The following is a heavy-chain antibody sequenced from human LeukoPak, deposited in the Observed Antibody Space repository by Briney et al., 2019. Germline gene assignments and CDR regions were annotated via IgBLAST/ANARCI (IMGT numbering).Heavy chain of an antibody. CDR3: AKRGGSGWCDY. CDR2: ISSSGSTI. V-gene: IGHV3-48*03. D-gene: IGHD6-19*01. CDR1: GFTFSSYE. Sequence: PGGSLRLSCAASGFTFSSYEMNWVRQAPGKGLEWVSYISSSGSTIYYADSVKGRFTISRDNAKNSLYLQMNSLRAEDTAVYYCAKRGGSGWCDYWGQGTLVTVSS. J-gene: IGHJ4*02.